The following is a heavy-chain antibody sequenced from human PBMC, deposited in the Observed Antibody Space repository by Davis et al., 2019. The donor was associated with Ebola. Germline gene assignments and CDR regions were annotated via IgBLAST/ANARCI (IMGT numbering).Heavy chain of an antibody. CDR1: GFTLSNHA. D-gene: IGHD1-1*01. Sequence: PGGSLRLSCVASGFTLSNHAMHWVRQAPGKGLEWVAVTSHNERERFYGESVQGRFTISRDNSENVLYLQMDSLRPDDTAIYFCARALHDEVLDYWGQGTPVTVSS. CDR3: ARALHDEVLDY. V-gene: IGHV3-30*04. CDR2: TSHNERER. J-gene: IGHJ4*02.